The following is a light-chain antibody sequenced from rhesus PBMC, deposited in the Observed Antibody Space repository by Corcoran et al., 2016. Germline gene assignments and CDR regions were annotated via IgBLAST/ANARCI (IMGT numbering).Light chain of an antibody. V-gene: IGKV1-25*01. CDR3: QHGYGLLYS. Sequence: DIQMTQSPSSLSASVGDRVTITCRASQVISNSLAWYQQKPGKVPKLLIYKASSLQSGIPSRFSGSGSGTEFTLTISSLQPEDFANYYCQHGYGLLYSFGQETKVEIK. CDR1: QVISNS. CDR2: KAS. J-gene: IGKJ2*01.